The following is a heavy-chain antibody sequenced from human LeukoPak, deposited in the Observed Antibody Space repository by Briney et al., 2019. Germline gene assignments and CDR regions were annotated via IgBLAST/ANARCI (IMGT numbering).Heavy chain of an antibody. CDR1: GFTFISYS. J-gene: IGHJ4*02. Sequence: GGSLRLSCAASGFTFISYSMNWVRQAPGKGLEWVSSISSSSSYIYYADSVKGRFTISRDNAKNSLYLQMNSLRAEDTAVYYCARGYYYDSRRFYYFDYWGQGTLVTVSS. CDR2: ISSSSSYI. V-gene: IGHV3-21*01. D-gene: IGHD3-22*01. CDR3: ARGYYYDSRRFYYFDY.